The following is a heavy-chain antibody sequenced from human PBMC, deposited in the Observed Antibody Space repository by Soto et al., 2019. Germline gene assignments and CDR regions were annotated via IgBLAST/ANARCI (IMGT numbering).Heavy chain of an antibody. D-gene: IGHD6-13*01. Sequence: GGSLRLSCAASGFTFSSYGMHWVRQAPGKGLEWVAVISYDGSNKYYADSVKGRFTISRDNSKNTLYLQMNSLRAEDTAVYSCAKDRGRAAAVIGVPASYGMDVWGQGTTVTVSS. V-gene: IGHV3-30*18. J-gene: IGHJ6*02. CDR3: AKDRGRAAAVIGVPASYGMDV. CDR1: GFTFSSYG. CDR2: ISYDGSNK.